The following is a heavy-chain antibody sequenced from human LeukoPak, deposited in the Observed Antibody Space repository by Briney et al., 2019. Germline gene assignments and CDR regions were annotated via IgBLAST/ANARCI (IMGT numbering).Heavy chain of an antibody. CDR2: ISYDGSTE. V-gene: IGHV3-30*03. CDR1: GFAFSSYG. J-gene: IGHJ4*02. Sequence: GGSLRLSCAASGFAFSSYGVHWVRQAPGKGLEWVAVISYDGSTEYYIDSVKGRFTISRDNSKNTLYLQMNSLRAEDTAVYYCARDPKYYYGSGSYYTPFDYWGQGTLVTVSS. CDR3: ARDPKYYYGSGSYYTPFDY. D-gene: IGHD3-10*01.